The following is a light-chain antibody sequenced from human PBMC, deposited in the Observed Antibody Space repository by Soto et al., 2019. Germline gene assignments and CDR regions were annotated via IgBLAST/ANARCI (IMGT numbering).Light chain of an antibody. CDR2: GAS. Sequence: EIVLTQSPGTLSLSPGERATLSCRASQSISSTYLAWYQQRPGQAPRLLIYGASSSATGIPDRFSGSGSGTDFTRTISRLEPEDFAVYYCQQYGILPITFGQGTRLEIK. CDR1: QSISSTY. V-gene: IGKV3-20*01. CDR3: QQYGILPIT. J-gene: IGKJ5*01.